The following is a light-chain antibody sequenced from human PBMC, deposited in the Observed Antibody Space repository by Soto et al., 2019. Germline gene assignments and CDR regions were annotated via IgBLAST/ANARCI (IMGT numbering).Light chain of an antibody. CDR1: ESVSSN. CDR3: QQYNKWPLT. CDR2: GAS. Sequence: DIVMTQSPATLSVSPGERATLSCRASESVSSNLAWYQQKPGQAPRLLIYGASTRATGIPARFSGSGSGTEFSLTISSLQSEDFAVYHCQQYNKWPLTFGPGTKVDIK. J-gene: IGKJ3*01. V-gene: IGKV3-15*01.